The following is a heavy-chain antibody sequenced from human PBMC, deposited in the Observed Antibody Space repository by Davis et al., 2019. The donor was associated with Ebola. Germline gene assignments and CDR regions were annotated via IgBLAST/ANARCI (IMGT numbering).Heavy chain of an antibody. V-gene: IGHV2-5*02. CDR3: VQYTSVWFKEWYFDH. J-gene: IGHJ4*02. Sequence: SGPTLVKPTQTLTLTCTFSGFSLSTSGVGVGWIRQPPGKALEWLALIYWDDDKRYSPSLKSRLTITKDTSKNQVVLTMTNMDPVDTATYYCVQYTSVWFKEWYFDHWGQGTLVTVSS. CDR2: IYWDDDK. D-gene: IGHD6-19*01. CDR1: GFSLSTSGVG.